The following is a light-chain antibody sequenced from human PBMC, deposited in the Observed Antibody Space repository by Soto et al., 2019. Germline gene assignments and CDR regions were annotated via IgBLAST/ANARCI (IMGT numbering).Light chain of an antibody. CDR1: SSNIGNNA. Sequence: QSVLTQPPSVSEAPRQRVTISCSGSSSNIGNNAVNWYQQLPGKAPKLLFSHDDLLPSGVSDRFSGSKSGTSASLAISGLQSEDEADYYCAAWDDSLNGVVFGGGTKLTVL. J-gene: IGLJ2*01. CDR2: HDD. V-gene: IGLV1-36*01. CDR3: AAWDDSLNGVV.